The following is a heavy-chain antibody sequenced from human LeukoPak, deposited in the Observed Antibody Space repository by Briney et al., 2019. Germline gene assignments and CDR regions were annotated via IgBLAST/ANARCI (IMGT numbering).Heavy chain of an antibody. D-gene: IGHD6-13*01. J-gene: IGHJ6*03. V-gene: IGHV3-23*01. Sequence: GGSLRLSCAASGFTFSSYGMSWVRQAPGKGLEWVSAISGSGGSTYYADSVKGRFTISRDNAKNSLYLQMNSLRAEDTAVYYCARDRAGTDYYYYMDVWGKGTTVTISS. CDR2: ISGSGGST. CDR3: ARDRAGTDYYYYMDV. CDR1: GFTFSSYG.